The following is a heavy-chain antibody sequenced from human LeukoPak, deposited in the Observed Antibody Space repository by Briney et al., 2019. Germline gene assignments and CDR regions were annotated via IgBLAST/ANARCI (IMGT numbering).Heavy chain of an antibody. D-gene: IGHD1-26*01. V-gene: IGHV1-69*13. Sequence: SVKVSCKTSRGTFSSYAISWVRQAPGQGLEWMGGILPMFGTANYAQKFQGRVTITADESTSTAYMALSSLRSEDTAVYYCARGAAPAILIDYWGQGTLVTVSS. CDR1: RGTFSSYA. CDR2: ILPMFGTA. CDR3: ARGAAPAILIDY. J-gene: IGHJ4*02.